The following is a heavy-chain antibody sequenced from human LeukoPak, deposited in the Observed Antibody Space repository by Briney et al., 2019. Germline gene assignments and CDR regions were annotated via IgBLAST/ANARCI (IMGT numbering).Heavy chain of an antibody. J-gene: IGHJ4*02. CDR2: ISSNGDNT. CDR3: VRGTGY. Sequence: GGSLRLSCSVSGFTCSTYVMHWVRQAPGKGLEYVSAISSNGDNTYYADSVKGRFTISRDNSKNTLYLQMSSLRADDTAVYYCVRGTGYWGQGTLVTVSS. CDR1: GFTCSTYV. V-gene: IGHV3-64D*06.